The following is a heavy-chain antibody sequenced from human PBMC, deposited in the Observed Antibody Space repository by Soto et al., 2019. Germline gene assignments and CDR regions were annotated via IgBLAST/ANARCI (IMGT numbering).Heavy chain of an antibody. CDR1: GFTFSNYG. Sequence: GGSLRLSCAASGFTFSNYGMHWVRQAPGKGLEWVAVISYDGSNKYYADSVKGRFTISRDNSKNTLYLQMNSLRAEDTAVYYCAREPAAGDFDYWGQGTLVTVSS. CDR3: AREPAAGDFDY. CDR2: ISYDGSNK. D-gene: IGHD6-13*01. J-gene: IGHJ4*02. V-gene: IGHV3-30*03.